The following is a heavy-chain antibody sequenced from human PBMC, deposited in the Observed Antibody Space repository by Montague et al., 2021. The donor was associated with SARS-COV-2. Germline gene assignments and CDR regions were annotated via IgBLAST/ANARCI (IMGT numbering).Heavy chain of an antibody. D-gene: IGHD3-22*01. CDR2: IYYSGST. CDR1: GGSISSYY. J-gene: IGHJ3*02. CDR3: ASPTYYYDSSGSDAFDI. Sequence: SETLSLTCTVFGGSISSYYWGWIRQPPGKGLEWIGSIYYSGSTYYNPSLKSRVTISVDTSKNQFSLKPSSVAAADTAVYYCASPTYYYDSSGSDAFDIWGQGTMVTVSS. V-gene: IGHV4-39*01.